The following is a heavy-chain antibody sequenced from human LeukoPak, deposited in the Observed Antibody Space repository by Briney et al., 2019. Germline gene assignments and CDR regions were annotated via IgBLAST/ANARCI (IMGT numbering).Heavy chain of an antibody. CDR3: ARHAFSSSWFGY. V-gene: IGHV4-4*09. CDR1: GGSISSYY. CDR2: IYTSGST. Sequence: SETLSLTCTVSGGSISSYYWSWIRQPPGKGLEWIGYIYTSGSTNYNPSLKSRVTISVDTSKNQFSLKLSSVTAADTAVYYCARHAFSSSWFGYWGQGTLVTVSS. D-gene: IGHD6-13*01. J-gene: IGHJ4*02.